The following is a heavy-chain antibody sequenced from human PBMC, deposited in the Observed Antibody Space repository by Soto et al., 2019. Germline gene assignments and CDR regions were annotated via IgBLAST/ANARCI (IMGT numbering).Heavy chain of an antibody. CDR3: AREGLSCSGGSCYGDAFDI. CDR1: GGSISRYY. CDR2: IYYSGST. D-gene: IGHD2-15*01. V-gene: IGHV4-59*01. J-gene: IGHJ3*02. Sequence: SETLSLTRTGSGGSISRYYWSWVRQPPGKGLEWIGYIYYSGSTNYNPSLKSRVTISVDTSKNQFSLKLSSVTAADTAVYYCAREGLSCSGGSCYGDAFDIWGQGTMVTVS.